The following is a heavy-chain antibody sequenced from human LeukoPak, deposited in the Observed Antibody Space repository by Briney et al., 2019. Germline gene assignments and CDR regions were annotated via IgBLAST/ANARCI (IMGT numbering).Heavy chain of an antibody. CDR3: ARPRGYTFDAFDV. D-gene: IGHD5-12*01. Sequence: SETLSLTCTVSGGSITNSYYYWSWIRQPPGKGLEWIGSICCGGTTYYTPSLKSRISLSVDTSKSLFSLKLSSVTAADTAVYYCARPRGYTFDAFDVWGQGTMVTVSS. V-gene: IGHV4-39*01. J-gene: IGHJ3*01. CDR1: GGSITNSYYY. CDR2: ICCGGTT.